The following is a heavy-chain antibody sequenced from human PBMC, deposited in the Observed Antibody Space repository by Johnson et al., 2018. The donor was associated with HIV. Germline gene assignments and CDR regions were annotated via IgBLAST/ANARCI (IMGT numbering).Heavy chain of an antibody. Sequence: QEKLVESGGDVVQPGRSLRLSCAAFGFDFNTHNIHWVRQAPGKGLEWVTLISYHGSDTYYADSVQGRFTISRDNSRNMVYLEMNSLRTEDTAVYYCARGLKGDFDIWGQGTRVTVSA. CDR1: GFDFNTHN. J-gene: IGHJ3*02. CDR2: ISYHGSDT. D-gene: IGHD2-21*01. V-gene: IGHV3-30*04. CDR3: ARGLKGDFDI.